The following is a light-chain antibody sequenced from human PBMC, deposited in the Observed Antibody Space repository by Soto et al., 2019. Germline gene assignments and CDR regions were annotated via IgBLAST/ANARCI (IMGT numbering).Light chain of an antibody. CDR3: QQYDNGPLT. Sequence: DIQMTQSPPSLSASIGDRVSITCRASQDIKTSLAWYQKKPGEPPQLLIFTASRSEGGVPSRFRGSGSGTDFTLTITGLQPEDFAVYYCQQYDNGPLTFGGGTEVE. J-gene: IGKJ4*01. CDR1: QDIKTS. V-gene: IGKV1-NL1*01. CDR2: TAS.